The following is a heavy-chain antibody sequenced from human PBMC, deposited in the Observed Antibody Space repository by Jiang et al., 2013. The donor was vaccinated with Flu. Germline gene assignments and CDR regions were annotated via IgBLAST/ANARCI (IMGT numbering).Heavy chain of an antibody. J-gene: IGHJ6*02. V-gene: IGHV3-9*01. Sequence: SLRLSCAASGFTFDDYAMHWVRQAPGKGLEWVSGISWNSGSIGYADSVKGRFTISRDNAKNSLYLQMNSLRAEDTALYYCANIGQLPYSKSGLGRKRKNYYYGMDVWGQGTTVTVSS. CDR3: ANIGQLPYSKSGLGRKRKNYYYGMDV. D-gene: IGHD2-15*01. CDR2: ISWNSGSI. CDR1: GFTFDDYA.